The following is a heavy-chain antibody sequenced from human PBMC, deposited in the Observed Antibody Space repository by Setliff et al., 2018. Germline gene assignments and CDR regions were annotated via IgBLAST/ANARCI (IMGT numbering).Heavy chain of an antibody. CDR2: LDYDGAI. J-gene: IGHJ4*02. CDR3: RLWFGELLRDY. D-gene: IGHD3-10*01. CDR1: TFTFSKYA. Sequence: GALRLSCVASTFTFSKYAITWVRQAPGKGLEWVSLLDYDGAIYYADSVKGRFTISGDKSKNTLYLQMNNVRADDTAVYYCRLWFGELLRDYWGQGTLVTVSS. V-gene: IGHV3-53*01.